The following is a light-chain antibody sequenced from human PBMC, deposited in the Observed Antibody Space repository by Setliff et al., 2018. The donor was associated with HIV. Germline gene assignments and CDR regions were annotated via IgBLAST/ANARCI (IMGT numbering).Light chain of an antibody. Sequence: SVLTQPASVSGSPGQSITISCTGTSSDVGGYNYVSWYQQHPGKAPKLMIYDVSKRPSGVSNRFSGSKSGNTASLTISGLQAEDEADYYCSSYTSSSTLGYVFGTGTKVTVL. CDR3: SSYTSSSTLGYV. CDR2: DVS. J-gene: IGLJ1*01. V-gene: IGLV2-14*01. CDR1: SSDVGGYNY.